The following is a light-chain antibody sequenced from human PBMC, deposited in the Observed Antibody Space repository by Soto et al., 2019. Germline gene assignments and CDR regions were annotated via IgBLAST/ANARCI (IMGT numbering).Light chain of an antibody. Sequence: QSVLTQPPSASGTPGQRVTISCSGSSSNIGSNYVYWYQQLPGTAPKLLIYSNNQRPSGVPDRFSGSKSGTSASLAISGLRSDDETDYYCAAWDDSLSGPSYVFGTGTKLTVL. J-gene: IGLJ1*01. V-gene: IGLV1-47*02. CDR3: AAWDDSLSGPSYV. CDR1: SSNIGSNY. CDR2: SNN.